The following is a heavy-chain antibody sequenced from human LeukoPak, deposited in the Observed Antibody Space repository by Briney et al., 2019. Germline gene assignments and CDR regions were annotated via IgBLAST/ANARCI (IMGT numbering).Heavy chain of an antibody. V-gene: IGHV4-4*02. CDR3: ARVNVAAAGPSNFDY. J-gene: IGHJ4*02. Sequence: PSETLSLTCAVSGGSISSSNWWSWVRQPPGKGLEWIGEIYHSGSTNYNPSLKSRVTISIDKSKNQFSLKLSSVTAADTAVYYCARVNVAAAGPSNFDYWGQGTLVAVSS. D-gene: IGHD6-13*01. CDR1: GGSISSSNW. CDR2: IYHSGST.